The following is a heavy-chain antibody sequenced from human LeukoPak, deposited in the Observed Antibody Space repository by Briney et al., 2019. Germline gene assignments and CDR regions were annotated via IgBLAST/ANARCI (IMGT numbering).Heavy chain of an antibody. J-gene: IGHJ4*02. D-gene: IGHD1-26*01. Sequence: GGSLRLSCAASGFTFSSYAMSWVRQAPGKGMEWVSAISGSVGSTYYADSVKGRFTISRDNSKNTLYLQMNRLRAEDTAVYYCAKDRATVGYFDYWGQGTLVTVSS. CDR3: AKDRATVGYFDY. CDR1: GFTFSSYA. CDR2: ISGSVGST. V-gene: IGHV3-23*01.